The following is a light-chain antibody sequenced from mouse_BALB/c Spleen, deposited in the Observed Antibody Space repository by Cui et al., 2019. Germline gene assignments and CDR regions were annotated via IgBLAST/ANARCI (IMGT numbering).Light chain of an antibody. CDR2: NAK. J-gene: IGKJ1*01. CDR3: QHDYGTPWT. V-gene: IGKV12-44*01. CDR1: ENIYSY. Sequence: DIQMTQSPASLSASVGETVTITCRASENIYSYLAWYQQKQGKSPQLLVYNAKTLAEGVPSRFSGSGSGTQFSLKINSLQPEYFGSYYCQHDYGTPWTFGGGTKLEIK.